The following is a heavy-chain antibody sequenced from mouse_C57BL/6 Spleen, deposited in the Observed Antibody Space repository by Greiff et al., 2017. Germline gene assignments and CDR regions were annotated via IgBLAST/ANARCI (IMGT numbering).Heavy chain of an antibody. D-gene: IGHD4-1*01. CDR3: ARNWEGGYFDY. CDR2: INPSNGGT. V-gene: IGHV1-53*01. CDR1: GYTFTSSW. J-gene: IGHJ2*01. Sequence: QVQLQQPGTELVKPGASVKLSCKASGYTFTSSWLHWVKQRPGQGLEWIGNINPSNGGTNYNEKFKSKDTLTVDKSSSTAYMQLSSLTSEDSAVYYCARNWEGGYFDYWGQGTTLTVSS.